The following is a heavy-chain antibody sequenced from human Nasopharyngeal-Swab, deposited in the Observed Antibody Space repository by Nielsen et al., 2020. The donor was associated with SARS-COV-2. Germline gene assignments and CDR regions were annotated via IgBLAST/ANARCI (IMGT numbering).Heavy chain of an antibody. CDR1: GFTFDDYA. CDR2: ISWNSGSI. Sequence: SLKISCAASGFTFDDYAMHWVRQAPGKGLEWVSGISWNSGSIGYADSVKGRFTISRDNAKNSLYLQMNSLSAEDTALYYCATLGGYSGYDSEYGMDVWGQGTTVTVSS. J-gene: IGHJ6*02. V-gene: IGHV3-9*01. CDR3: ATLGGYSGYDSEYGMDV. D-gene: IGHD5-12*01.